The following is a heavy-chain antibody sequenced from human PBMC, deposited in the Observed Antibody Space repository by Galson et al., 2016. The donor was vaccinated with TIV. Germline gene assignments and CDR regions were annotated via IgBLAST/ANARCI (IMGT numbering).Heavy chain of an antibody. V-gene: IGHV3-48*03. CDR3: SSSSEDY. D-gene: IGHD6-6*01. CDR2: ISSSGSPI. CDR1: GFTFSSSK. J-gene: IGHJ4*02. Sequence: SLRLSCAASGFTFSSSKMNWVRQAPGKGLEWVSYISSSGSPIYYTDSVKGRFTISRDNAKNSLYLQMNSLRAEDTAVYYCSSSSEDYWGQGILVTVSS.